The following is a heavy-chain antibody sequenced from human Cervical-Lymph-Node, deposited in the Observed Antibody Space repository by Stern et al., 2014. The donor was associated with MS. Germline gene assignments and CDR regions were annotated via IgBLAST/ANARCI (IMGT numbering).Heavy chain of an antibody. CDR2: TKYDGSEK. D-gene: IGHD2-15*01. Sequence: EVQLVESGGGLVQPGGSLRLSCAASGFIFSNSWMSWVRQAPGKGLEWVANTKYDGSEKNYVDSVKDRFTISRDNAKNTLYLQMNSLRAEDTAMYYCAREGYCDYWGQGTLVTVSS. V-gene: IGHV3-7*01. CDR1: GFIFSNSW. CDR3: AREGYCDY. J-gene: IGHJ4*02.